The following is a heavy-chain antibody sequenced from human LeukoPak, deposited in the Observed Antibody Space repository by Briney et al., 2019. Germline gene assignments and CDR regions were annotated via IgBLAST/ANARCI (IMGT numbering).Heavy chain of an antibody. V-gene: IGHV3-7*03. CDR1: GFTFSSYW. Sequence: GGSLRLSCAASGFTFSSYWMSWVRQAPGKGLEWVANIKKDGSEKYYVDSVKGRFTISRDNAKNSLYLQMNSLRAEDTALYHCARDGALNYYDSSGYYSNDAFDIWGQGTMVTVSS. D-gene: IGHD3-22*01. CDR3: ARDGALNYYDSSGYYSNDAFDI. J-gene: IGHJ3*02. CDR2: IKKDGSEK.